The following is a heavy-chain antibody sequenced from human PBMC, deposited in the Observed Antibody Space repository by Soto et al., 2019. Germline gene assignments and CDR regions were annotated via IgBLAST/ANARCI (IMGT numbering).Heavy chain of an antibody. Sequence: PSETLSLTCSVSGGSMNGYYWSWLRQAAGTGLEWIGRIYATGTTYYNPSLKSRVALSLDSSKHQFSLRLTSVTAADTAVYFCARTGDVAGTRVGMWFDPWGQGTLVTVSS. CDR1: GGSMNGYY. CDR3: ARTGDVAGTRVGMWFDP. V-gene: IGHV4-4*07. D-gene: IGHD6-19*01. CDR2: IYATGTT. J-gene: IGHJ5*02.